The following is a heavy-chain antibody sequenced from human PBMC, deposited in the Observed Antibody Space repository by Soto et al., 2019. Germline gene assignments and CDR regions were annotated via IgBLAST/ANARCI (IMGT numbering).Heavy chain of an antibody. CDR2: VGGTGSDT. CDR1: GFNFGNYA. D-gene: IGHD2-21*01. J-gene: IGHJ3*02. Sequence: EVQLLESGGGLVQPGGSLEISCGASGFNFGNYAMSWVRQAPGKRPEWVSSVGGTGSDTDYADSVRGRFTISRDNSKKTLYLHMNSLRAEDRAIYFCAKDFIPRNSIYDPFDIWGQGTTVTVSS. CDR3: AKDFIPRNSIYDPFDI. V-gene: IGHV3-23*01.